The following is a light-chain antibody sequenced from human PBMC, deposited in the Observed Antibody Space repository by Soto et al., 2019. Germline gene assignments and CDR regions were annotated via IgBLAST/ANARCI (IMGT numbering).Light chain of an antibody. Sequence: EIVLTQSQGTLSLSPGEPATLSCRASQTVNSDYLAWFQQRPGQAPRLLIFATSRRATDIPDRFSGSGSGTDFTLAIRRLEPEDFAVYYCHQFGYSPRTFGQGAKVE. V-gene: IGKV3-20*01. CDR2: ATS. CDR3: HQFGYSPRT. CDR1: QTVNSDY. J-gene: IGKJ1*01.